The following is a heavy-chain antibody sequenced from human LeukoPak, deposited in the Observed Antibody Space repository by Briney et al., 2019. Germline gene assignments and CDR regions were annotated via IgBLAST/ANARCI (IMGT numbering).Heavy chain of an antibody. J-gene: IGHJ4*02. CDR2: ISYDGSNE. CDR3: ARDFDSSGYYLNY. D-gene: IGHD3-22*01. CDR1: GFTFNSYA. V-gene: IGHV3-30-3*01. Sequence: GGSLRLSCAASGFTFNSYAMHWVRQAPGKGLEWVAVISYDGSNEYYTDSVKGRFTISRDNSKNTLYLQMNTLRAEGTAVYYCARDFDSSGYYLNYWGQGALVTVSS.